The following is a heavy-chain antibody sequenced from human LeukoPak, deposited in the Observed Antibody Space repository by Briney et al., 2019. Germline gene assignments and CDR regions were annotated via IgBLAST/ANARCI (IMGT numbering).Heavy chain of an antibody. Sequence: GGSLRLSCAASGFTFSSYRMHWVRQAPGKGLVWVSSISSSSSYIYYADSVRGRFTISRDNAKKSLYLQMNSLRAEDTGMYYRARELIATAGKHFDYWGQGTLVTVSS. CDR2: ISSSSSYI. J-gene: IGHJ4*02. D-gene: IGHD6-13*01. CDR1: GFTFSSYR. CDR3: ARELIATAGKHFDY. V-gene: IGHV3-21*01.